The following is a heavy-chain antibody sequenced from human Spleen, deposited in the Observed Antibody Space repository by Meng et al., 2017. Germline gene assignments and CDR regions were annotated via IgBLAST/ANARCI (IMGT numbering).Heavy chain of an antibody. CDR3: TTDLPFTEGGVITT. Sequence: GESLKISCVVSGGIFRNFWMTWVRQAPGKGLEWVGRIKSNVDGGTIDFAAPVKGRFSISRDDAQTTLFLQMDSLKTEDTGLYYCTTDLPFTEGGVITTWGQGTLVTVSS. D-gene: IGHD3-16*02. CDR2: IKSNVDGGTI. V-gene: IGHV3-15*01. J-gene: IGHJ5*02. CDR1: GGIFRNFW.